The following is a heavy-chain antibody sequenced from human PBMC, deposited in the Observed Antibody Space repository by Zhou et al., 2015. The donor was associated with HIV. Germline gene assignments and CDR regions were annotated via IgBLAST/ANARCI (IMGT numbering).Heavy chain of an antibody. Sequence: QVQLVQSGAEVKKPGASVKVSCKASGYTFTSYGISWVRQAPGQGLEWMGGITPTFGGADYAQKLHGRVTITADESTRTAYMELSSLRSDDTAVYYCARGKLLWFGGSGHYVMDVWGQGTTVTVSS. V-gene: IGHV1-69*13. CDR2: ITPTFGGA. CDR3: ARGKLLWFGGSGHYVMDV. J-gene: IGHJ6*01. CDR1: GYTFTSYG. D-gene: IGHD3-10*01.